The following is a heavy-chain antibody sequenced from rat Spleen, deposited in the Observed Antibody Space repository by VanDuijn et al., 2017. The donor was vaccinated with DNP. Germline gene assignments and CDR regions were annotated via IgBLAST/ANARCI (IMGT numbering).Heavy chain of an antibody. Sequence: EVQLQESGSGLVKPSQSLSLTCSVTGYSITSNYWGWIRKFPGNKLEYIGHISYSGSTNYNPSLKSRVSITRDTSKNHFFLHLNSVTTEDTATYYCARGYYAGGYYYSWGQGVMVTVSS. D-gene: IGHD1-12*02. CDR3: ARGYYAGGYYYS. V-gene: IGHV3-1*01. CDR2: ISYSGST. J-gene: IGHJ2*01. CDR1: GYSITSNY.